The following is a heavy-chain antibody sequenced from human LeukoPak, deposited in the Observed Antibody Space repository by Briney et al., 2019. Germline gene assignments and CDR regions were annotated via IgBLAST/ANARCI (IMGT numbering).Heavy chain of an antibody. D-gene: IGHD5-18*01. CDR2: IYYSGST. CDR1: GGSISSYY. V-gene: IGHV4-59*01. CDR3: ARDPLGDSYTQGY. Sequence: SETLSLTCTVSGGSISSYYWSWIRQPPGKGLEWIGYIYYSGSTNYNPSLKSRVTISVDTSKNQFSLKLSSVTAADTAVYYCARDPLGDSYTQGYWGLGTLVTVSS. J-gene: IGHJ4*02.